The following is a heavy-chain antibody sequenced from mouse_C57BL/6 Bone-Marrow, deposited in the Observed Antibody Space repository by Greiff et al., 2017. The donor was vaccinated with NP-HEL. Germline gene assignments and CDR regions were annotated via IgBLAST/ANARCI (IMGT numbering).Heavy chain of an antibody. J-gene: IGHJ3*01. D-gene: IGHD1-1*01. CDR2: IDPSDSYT. CDR1: GYTFTSYW. Sequence: VQLQQSGAELVKPGASVKLSCKASGYTFTSYWMQWVKQRPGQGLEWIGEIDPSDSYTNYNQKFKGKATLTVDTSSSTAYMQLSSLTSEDSAVYYCARGVTTVVAPAYWGQGTLVTVSA. V-gene: IGHV1-50*01. CDR3: ARGVTTVVAPAY.